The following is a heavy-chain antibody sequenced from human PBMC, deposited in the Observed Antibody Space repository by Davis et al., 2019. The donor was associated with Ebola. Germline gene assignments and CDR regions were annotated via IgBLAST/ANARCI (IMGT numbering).Heavy chain of an antibody. CDR2: INHSGST. V-gene: IGHV4-34*01. Sequence: GSLRLSCAVYGGSFSGYYWSWIRQPPGKGLEWIGEINHSGSTNYNPSLKSRVTISVDKSKNQFSLKLSSVTAADTAVYYCARDGGIGCSGGSCYIDYWGQGTPVTVSS. J-gene: IGHJ4*02. D-gene: IGHD2-15*01. CDR1: GGSFSGYY. CDR3: ARDGGIGCSGGSCYIDY.